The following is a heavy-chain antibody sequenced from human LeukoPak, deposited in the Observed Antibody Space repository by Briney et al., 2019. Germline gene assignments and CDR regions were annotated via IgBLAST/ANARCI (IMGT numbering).Heavy chain of an antibody. J-gene: IGHJ6*02. V-gene: IGHV1-18*01. Sequence: ASVKVSCKASGYTFTSYGISWVRQAPGQGLEWMGWISAYNGNTNYAQKLQGRVTMTTDTSTSTACMELRSLRSDDTAVYYCARDSVMRDCSSTSCYYYYYGMDVWGQGTTVTVSS. D-gene: IGHD2-2*01. CDR3: ARDSVMRDCSSTSCYYYYYGMDV. CDR2: ISAYNGNT. CDR1: GYTFTSYG.